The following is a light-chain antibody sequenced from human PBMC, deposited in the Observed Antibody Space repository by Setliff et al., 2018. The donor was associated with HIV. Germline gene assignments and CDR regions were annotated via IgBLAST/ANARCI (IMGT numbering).Light chain of an antibody. CDR2: EVI. Sequence: QSVLTQPASVSGSPGQAITISCTGASRDVGGYNYVPWYQQHPGKAPKLMIYEVINRPSGVSNRFSASKSGNTASLTISGLQAEDEADYYSSSFTSSGTYVFGTGTKVTVL. J-gene: IGLJ1*01. CDR3: SSFTSSGTYV. V-gene: IGLV2-14*01. CDR1: SRDVGGYNY.